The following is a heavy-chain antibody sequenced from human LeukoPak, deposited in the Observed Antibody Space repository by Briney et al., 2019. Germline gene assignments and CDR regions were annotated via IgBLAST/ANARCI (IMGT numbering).Heavy chain of an antibody. CDR1: GGSFSGYY. J-gene: IGHJ5*02. Sequence: PSETLSLTCAVYGGSFSGYYWSWIRQPPGKGLEWIGEINHSGSTNYNPSLKSRVTISVDTSKNQFALKLSSVTAADTAVYYCARLRITMVRGYNWFDPWGQGTLVTVSS. D-gene: IGHD3-10*01. CDR3: ARLRITMVRGYNWFDP. V-gene: IGHV4-34*01. CDR2: INHSGST.